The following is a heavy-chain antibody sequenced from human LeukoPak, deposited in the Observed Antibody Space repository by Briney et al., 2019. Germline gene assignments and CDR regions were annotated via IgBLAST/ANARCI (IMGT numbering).Heavy chain of an antibody. J-gene: IGHJ6*02. CDR2: IKQDGSEK. V-gene: IGHV3-7*01. D-gene: IGHD4-23*01. CDR1: GFTFTTYW. Sequence: GGSLRLSCAASGFTFTTYWMTWVRQAPGKGLGWVANIKQDGSEKYYVDSVKGRFTISRDNAKNSLYLQMNSLRAEDTAVYYCARELVTYYYYGMDVWGQGTTVTVSS. CDR3: ARELVTYYYYGMDV.